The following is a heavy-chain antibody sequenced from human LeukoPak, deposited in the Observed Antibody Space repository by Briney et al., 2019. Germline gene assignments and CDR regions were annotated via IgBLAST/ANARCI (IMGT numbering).Heavy chain of an antibody. CDR2: IYYSGST. V-gene: IGHV4-39*07. CDR1: GGSISSSSYY. J-gene: IGHJ3*02. CDR3: ASGAYSDYDGPTEAFDI. D-gene: IGHD3-22*01. Sequence: PSETPSLTCTVSGGSISSSSYYWGWIRQPPGKGLEWIGSIYYSGSTYYNPSLKSRVTISVDTSKNQFSLKLSSVTAADTAVYYCASGAYSDYDGPTEAFDIWGQGTMVTVSS.